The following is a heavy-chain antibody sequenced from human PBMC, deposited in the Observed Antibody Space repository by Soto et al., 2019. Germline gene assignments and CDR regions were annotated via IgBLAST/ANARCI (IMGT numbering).Heavy chain of an antibody. Sequence: KASCEEPRETLHSYSIYWVRQAPGQVFEWMGVINPHGGSTAYAQKFKGRVTLTRDTSASTVYMEVSSLTSEDTAMYYCARSSGGNFGIIIEGTNWFAPWGQGTLVNVSS. D-gene: IGHD1-26*01. V-gene: IGHV1-46*02. J-gene: IGHJ5*02. CDR2: INPHGGST. CDR1: RETLHSYS. CDR3: ARSSGGNFGIIIEGTNWFAP.